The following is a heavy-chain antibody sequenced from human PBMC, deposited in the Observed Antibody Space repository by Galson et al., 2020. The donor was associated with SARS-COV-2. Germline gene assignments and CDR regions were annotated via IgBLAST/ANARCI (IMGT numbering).Heavy chain of an antibody. CDR1: GFTFTNYA. Sequence: GGSLRLSCAASGFTFTNYAIHWVRQAPGKGLEWVAVISHDGRIEVYADSVKGRFTISRDNSENMLFLQMDSLRADDTAVYYCARDLSGGAAEIWGQGTIVTVSS. J-gene: IGHJ3*02. CDR3: ARDLSGGAAEI. CDR2: ISHDGRIE. V-gene: IGHV3-30*04. D-gene: IGHD1-26*01.